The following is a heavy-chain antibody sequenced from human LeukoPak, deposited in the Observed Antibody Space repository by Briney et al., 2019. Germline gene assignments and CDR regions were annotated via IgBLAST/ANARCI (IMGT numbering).Heavy chain of an antibody. V-gene: IGHV3-23*01. CDR1: GFTFSSYA. J-gene: IGHJ5*02. D-gene: IGHD6-13*01. CDR2: ISGSGGST. Sequence: LTGGSLRLSCAASGFTFSSYAMSWVRQAPGKGLEWVSAISGSGGSTYYADSVKGRFTISRDNSKNTLYLQMNSLRAEDTAVYYCAKEGSSSWYGGIDWFDPWGQGTLVTVSS. CDR3: AKEGSSSWYGGIDWFDP.